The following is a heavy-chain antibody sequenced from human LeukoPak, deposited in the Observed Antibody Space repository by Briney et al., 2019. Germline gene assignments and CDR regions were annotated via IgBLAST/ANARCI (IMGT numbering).Heavy chain of an antibody. CDR3: ARFRRRDGFDP. V-gene: IGHV4-59*01. J-gene: IGHJ5*02. CDR2: IYYSGST. CDR1: GGSISSYY. Sequence: PSETLSLTCTVSGGSISSYYWSWIRQPPGKGLEWIGYIYYSGSTNYNPSLKSRVTISVDTSKNQFSLKLSSVTAADTAVYYCARFRRRDGFDPWGQGTLVIVSS.